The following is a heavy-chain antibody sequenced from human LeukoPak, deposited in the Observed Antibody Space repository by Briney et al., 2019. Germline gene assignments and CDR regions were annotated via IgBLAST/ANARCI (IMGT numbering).Heavy chain of an antibody. CDR1: GFTFGSYW. D-gene: IGHD6-13*01. CDR3: SRDLGRPAAHTVGHFDF. CDR2: ISDYGSAN. V-gene: IGHV3-7*03. J-gene: IGHJ4*02. Sequence: GGSLRLSCAASGFTFGSYWMSWVRQTPAKGREGVADISDYGSANYYLDSVKGRFTISRDNAENPLSLHMDRLGVEDTALYYFSRDLGRPAAHTVGHFDFWGRGSLVTVPS.